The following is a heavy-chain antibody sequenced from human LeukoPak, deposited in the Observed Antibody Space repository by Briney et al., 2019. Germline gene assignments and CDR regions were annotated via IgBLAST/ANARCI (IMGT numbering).Heavy chain of an antibody. Sequence: SETLSLTCAVYGGSFSGYYWGWIRQPPGKGLEWIGEINHSGSTNYNPSLKSRVTISVDTFKNQFSLKLSSVTAADTAVYFCARLSVTLIRGVTDRFLDYWGQGTLVTVSS. J-gene: IGHJ4*02. CDR2: INHSGST. CDR3: ARLSVTLIRGVTDRFLDY. D-gene: IGHD3-10*01. V-gene: IGHV4-34*01. CDR1: GGSFSGYY.